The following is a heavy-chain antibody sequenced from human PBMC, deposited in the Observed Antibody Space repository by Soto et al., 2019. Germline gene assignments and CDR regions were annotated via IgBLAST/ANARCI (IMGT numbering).Heavy chain of an antibody. V-gene: IGHV2-26*01. CDR2: IFSNDEK. D-gene: IGHD5-18*01. CDR3: ARMGGIKGDTAMDV. Sequence: VSGPTLVNPTETLTLTCTVSGLSLSNARMGVSWIRQPPGKALEWLAHIFSNDEKSYSTSLKSRLTISKDTSKSQVVLTMTNMDPVDTATYYCARMGGIKGDTAMDVWGQGTTVTVSS. CDR1: GLSLSNARMG. J-gene: IGHJ6*02.